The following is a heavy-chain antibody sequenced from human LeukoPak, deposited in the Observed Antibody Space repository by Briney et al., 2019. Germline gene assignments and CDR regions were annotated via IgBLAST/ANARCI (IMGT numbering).Heavy chain of an antibody. D-gene: IGHD3-22*01. CDR3: ARVGYYYDSGGYYDAFDI. V-gene: IGHV4-59*01. J-gene: IGHJ3*02. CDR1: GGSISSYY. Sequence: SETLSLTCTVSGGSISSYYWSWIRQPPGKGLEWIGYIYYSGSTNYNPSLKSRVTISVDTSKNQFSLKLSSATAADTAVYYCARVGYYYDSGGYYDAFDIWGQGTMVTVSS. CDR2: IYYSGST.